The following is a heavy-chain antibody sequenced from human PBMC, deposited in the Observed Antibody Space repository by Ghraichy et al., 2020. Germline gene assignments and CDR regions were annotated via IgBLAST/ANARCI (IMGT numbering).Heavy chain of an antibody. CDR1: GASIRSPDYF. CDR2: ALYSGTY. Sequence: SETLSLTCTVSGASIRSPDYFWGWVRQPAGKGLEWVGSALYSGTYYYNPSLKSPVAVSADTSKNQLSLKLTSVTAADSGLYFCTRHSSGTLQWYYRGVDVWGQGTTVIVS. D-gene: IGHD6-19*01. CDR3: TRHSSGTLQWYYRGVDV. V-gene: IGHV4-39*01. J-gene: IGHJ6*02.